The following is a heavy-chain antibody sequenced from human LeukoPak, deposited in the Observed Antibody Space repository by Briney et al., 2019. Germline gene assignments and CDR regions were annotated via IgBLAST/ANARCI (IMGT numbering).Heavy chain of an antibody. CDR1: GGSMSNYY. V-gene: IGHV4-59*08. J-gene: IGHJ4*02. CDR3: ARRSAYYDSSGYYYLYYFGY. Sequence: SETLSLTCTVSGGSMSNYYWSWIRQPPGKGLEWIGYIYYSGSTNYNPSLKSRVTISVDTSKNQFSLKLTSVAAADTAVYYCARRSAYYDSSGYYYLYYFGYWGQGALVTVSS. D-gene: IGHD3-22*01. CDR2: IYYSGST.